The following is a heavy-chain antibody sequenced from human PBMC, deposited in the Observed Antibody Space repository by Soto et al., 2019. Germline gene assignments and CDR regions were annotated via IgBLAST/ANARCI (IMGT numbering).Heavy chain of an antibody. J-gene: IGHJ5*02. D-gene: IGHD3-10*01. CDR1: GYSFTSYW. V-gene: IGHV5-51*01. Sequence: PGESLKISCKGSGYSFTSYWIGWVRQMPGKGLEWMGIIYPGDSDTRYSPSFQGQVTISADKSISTAYLQWSSLKASDTAMYYCARIGSYGSGSYYRGPWFDPWGQGTLVTVSS. CDR3: ARIGSYGSGSYYRGPWFDP. CDR2: IYPGDSDT.